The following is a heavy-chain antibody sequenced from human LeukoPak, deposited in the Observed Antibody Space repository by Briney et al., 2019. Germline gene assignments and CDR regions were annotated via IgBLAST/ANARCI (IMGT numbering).Heavy chain of an antibody. Sequence: PGGSLRLSCAASGFTFSSHWMHWVRQAPGKGLVWVSRINRDESRTSYADSVKGRFTISRDNAKNTLYLQVNSLRDEDTAVYYCAREASIYYNMDVWGKGTTVTVSS. D-gene: IGHD2/OR15-2a*01. CDR1: GFTFSSHW. CDR3: AREASIYYNMDV. CDR2: INRDESRT. J-gene: IGHJ6*03. V-gene: IGHV3-74*01.